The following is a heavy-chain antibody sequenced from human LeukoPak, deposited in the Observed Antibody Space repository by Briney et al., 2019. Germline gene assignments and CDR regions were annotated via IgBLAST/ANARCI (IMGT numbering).Heavy chain of an antibody. CDR3: ARGDGYNFDDWFDP. CDR1: GYSISSGYY. Sequence: SETLSLTCTVSGYSISSGYYWGWIRQPPGKGLEWIGSIYHSGSTYYNPSLNSRVTISVDTSKNQFSLKLSSVTAADTAVYYCARGDGYNFDDWFDPWGQGTLVTVSS. CDR2: IYHSGST. D-gene: IGHD5-24*01. J-gene: IGHJ5*02. V-gene: IGHV4-38-2*02.